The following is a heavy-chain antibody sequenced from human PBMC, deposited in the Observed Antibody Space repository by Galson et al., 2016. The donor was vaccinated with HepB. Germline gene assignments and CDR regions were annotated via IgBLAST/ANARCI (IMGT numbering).Heavy chain of an antibody. CDR3: ATLMTSGYTPNHGY. D-gene: IGHD3-22*01. Sequence: SLRLSCAASGFTFSDYAMHWVRQAPGKGLVWVAITSYDSSNKYYADSVKGRFTIARDNSKNTLYLQINSRRPEDTAVSSCATLMTSGYTPNHGYWGLGTLVTVAS. CDR1: GFTFSDYA. CDR2: TSYDSSNK. J-gene: IGHJ4*02. V-gene: IGHV3-30*04.